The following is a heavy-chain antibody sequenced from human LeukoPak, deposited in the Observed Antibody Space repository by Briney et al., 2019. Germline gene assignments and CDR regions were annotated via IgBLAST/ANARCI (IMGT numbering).Heavy chain of an antibody. D-gene: IGHD1-26*01. CDR1: GVSISSSFYY. CDR3: AKSGGYGLIDY. J-gene: IGHJ4*01. Sequence: SETLSLTCSVSGVSISSSFYYFGRIRQPRVKGLEWIGSIYYNGSTYYNASLKSRVTISLDTSRNQVSLKLNSVTATDTAVYYCAKSGGYGLIDYWGQGTLVSVSS. V-gene: IGHV4-39*01. CDR2: IYYNGST.